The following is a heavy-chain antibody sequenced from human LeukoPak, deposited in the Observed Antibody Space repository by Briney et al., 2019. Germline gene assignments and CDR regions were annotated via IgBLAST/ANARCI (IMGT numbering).Heavy chain of an antibody. CDR2: IRYDGSNK. V-gene: IGHV3-30*02. CDR1: GFTFSSYG. CDR3: AKGPVHYYYYYMDV. Sequence: GGSLRLSCAASGFTFSSYGMHWVRQAPGKGLEWVAFIRYDGSNKYYADSVKGRFTISRDNSKNTLYLQMNSLRAEDTAVYYCAKGPVHYYYYYMDVWGKGTTVTISS. J-gene: IGHJ6*03.